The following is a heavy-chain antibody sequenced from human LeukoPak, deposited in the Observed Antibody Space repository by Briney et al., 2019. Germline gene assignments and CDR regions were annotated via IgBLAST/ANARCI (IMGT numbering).Heavy chain of an antibody. CDR1: GGSISSGSYY. CDR2: IYTSGST. Sequence: SETLSLTCTVSGGSISSGSYYWSWIRQPAGKGLEWIGRIYTSGSTNYNPSLKSRVTISVDTSKNQFSLKLSSVTAADTAVYYCARGGYGDYVNWGQGTLVTVSS. J-gene: IGHJ4*02. D-gene: IGHD4-17*01. V-gene: IGHV4-61*02. CDR3: ARGGYGDYVN.